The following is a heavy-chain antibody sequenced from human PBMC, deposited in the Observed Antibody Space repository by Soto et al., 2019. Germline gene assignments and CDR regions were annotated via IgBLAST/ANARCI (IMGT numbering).Heavy chain of an antibody. Sequence: GGSLRLSCAASGFTFSNYPMSWVRQAPGKGLEWVSVISGSGAFYADSVKGRFTISRDNSKNTLFLHMGRLRAEDTAMYYCATKARVTNYLYYGMDVWGLGTTVTVSS. J-gene: IGHJ6*02. V-gene: IGHV3-23*01. CDR3: ATKARVTNYLYYGMDV. D-gene: IGHD2-21*02. CDR2: ISGSGA. CDR1: GFTFSNYP.